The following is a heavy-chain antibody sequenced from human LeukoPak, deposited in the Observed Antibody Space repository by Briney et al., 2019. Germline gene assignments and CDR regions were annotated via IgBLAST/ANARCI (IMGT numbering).Heavy chain of an antibody. CDR2: INWNGGST. J-gene: IGHJ5*02. CDR1: GFTFDDYG. CDR3: ARDPPDNWNFEYNWFDP. D-gene: IGHD1-1*01. V-gene: IGHV3-20*04. Sequence: GGSLRLSCAASGFTFDDYGMSWVRQAPGKGLEWVSGINWNGGSTGYVDSVKGRFTISRDNAKNSLYLQMNRLRAEDTALYYCARDPPDNWNFEYNWFDPWGQGTLVTVSS.